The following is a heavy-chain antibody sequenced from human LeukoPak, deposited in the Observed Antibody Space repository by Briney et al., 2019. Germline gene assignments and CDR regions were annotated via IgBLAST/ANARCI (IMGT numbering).Heavy chain of an antibody. CDR3: AKGSTGFCSSTSCYPDY. Sequence: GGSLRLSCAASGFTFSSYGMHWVRQAPGKGLEWVAFIRYDGSNKYYADSVKGRFTISRDNSKNTVYLQMNSLRAEGTAVYSCAKGSTGFCSSTSCYPDYWGQGTLVTVSS. V-gene: IGHV3-30*02. J-gene: IGHJ4*02. CDR2: IRYDGSNK. CDR1: GFTFSSYG. D-gene: IGHD2-2*01.